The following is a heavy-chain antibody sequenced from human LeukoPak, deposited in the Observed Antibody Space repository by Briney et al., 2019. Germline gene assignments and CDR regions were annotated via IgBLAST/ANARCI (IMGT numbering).Heavy chain of an antibody. CDR3: ARSPNLRLMTTVTVHDAFDI. Sequence: ASVKVSCKASGYTFTSYYMHWVRQAPGQGLEWMGIINPSGGSTSYAQKFQGRVTITADKSTSTAYMELSSLRSEDTAVYYCARSPNLRLMTTVTVHDAFDIWGQGTMVTVSS. CDR2: INPSGGST. D-gene: IGHD4-11*01. J-gene: IGHJ3*02. V-gene: IGHV1-46*01. CDR1: GYTFTSYY.